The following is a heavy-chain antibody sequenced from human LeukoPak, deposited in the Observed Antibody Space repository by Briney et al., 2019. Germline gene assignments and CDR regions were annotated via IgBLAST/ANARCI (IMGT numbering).Heavy chain of an antibody. CDR1: GFTFSSYW. V-gene: IGHV3-74*01. CDR3: AKILGRCSYGPVEY. CDR2: INSDGSST. Sequence: GGSLRLSCAASGFTFSSYWMHWVRQAPGKGLVWVSRINSDGSSTSYADSVKGRFTISRDNAKNTLYLQMNSLRAEDTAVYYCAKILGRCSYGPVEYWGQGTLVTVSS. D-gene: IGHD5-18*01. J-gene: IGHJ4*02.